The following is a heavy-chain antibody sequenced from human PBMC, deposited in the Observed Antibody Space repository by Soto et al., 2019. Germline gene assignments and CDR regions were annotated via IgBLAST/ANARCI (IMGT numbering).Heavy chain of an antibody. D-gene: IGHD3-3*01. V-gene: IGHV3-23*01. CDR2: ISGSGGST. J-gene: IGHJ4*02. Sequence: QAGGSLRLSCAASGFTFSSYAMSWVRQAPGKGLEWVSAISGSGGSTYYADSVKGRFTISRDNSKNTLYLQMNSLRAEDTAVYYCAKEAEGDFWSGGALPGPFDYWGQGTLVTVSS. CDR3: AKEAEGDFWSGGALPGPFDY. CDR1: GFTFSSYA.